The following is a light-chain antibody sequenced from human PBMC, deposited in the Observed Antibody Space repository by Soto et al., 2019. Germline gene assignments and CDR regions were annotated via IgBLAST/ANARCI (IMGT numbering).Light chain of an antibody. CDR3: QQLNSYPPWT. CDR2: AAS. V-gene: IGKV1-9*01. Sequence: DIQLTQSPSFLSASVGDRVTITCRASQGISSYLAWYQQKPGKAPKLLIYAASTLQSGVPSRFSGSGSGTEFTLTICSLQPEDSATYYCQQLNSYPPWTFGQGTKVEIK. CDR1: QGISSY. J-gene: IGKJ1*01.